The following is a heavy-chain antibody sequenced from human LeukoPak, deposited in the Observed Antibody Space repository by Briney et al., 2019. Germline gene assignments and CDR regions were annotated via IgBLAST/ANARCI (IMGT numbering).Heavy chain of an antibody. D-gene: IGHD2-8*01. CDR2: IRYDGSNK. J-gene: IGHJ4*02. Sequence: PGGSLRLSCSASGFTFSSYGMHWVRQAPGKGLEWVAFIRYDGSNKYYADSVKGRFTISRDNSKNTLYLQMNSLRAEDTAVYYCAKDGTVLMVYFPLDYWGQGTLVTVSS. CDR3: AKDGTVLMVYFPLDY. V-gene: IGHV3-30*02. CDR1: GFTFSSYG.